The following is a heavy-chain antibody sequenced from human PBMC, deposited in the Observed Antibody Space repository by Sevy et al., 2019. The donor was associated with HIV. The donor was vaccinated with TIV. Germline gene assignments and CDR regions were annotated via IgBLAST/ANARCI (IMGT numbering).Heavy chain of an antibody. CDR2: IRYDGSTK. CDR3: AKDQYSSGWYDWFDP. CDR1: GFTFSQYG. D-gene: IGHD6-19*01. Sequence: GGSLRLSCAATGFTFSQYGMEWVRQAPGKGLEWVAFIRYDGSTKYYADSVKGRFTISRDNSKNMLYLQMNSLRAEDTAVYYCAKDQYSSGWYDWFDPWGQGTLVTVSS. J-gene: IGHJ5*02. V-gene: IGHV3-30*02.